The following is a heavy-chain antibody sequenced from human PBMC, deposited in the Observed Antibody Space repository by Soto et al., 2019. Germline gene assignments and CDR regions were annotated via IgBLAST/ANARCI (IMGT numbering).Heavy chain of an antibody. D-gene: IGHD5-18*01. Sequence: PGVSPRTSLAAPRFTLRSYWVPRVRQTPGKGLVWVSRINPDGSATNYADSVKGRFTISRDNAKNTLYLQMNSLRAEDTAVFYCGRGGSDSPMAPGYWGQGTLVTVSS. CDR1: RFTLRSYW. CDR3: GRGGSDSPMAPGY. J-gene: IGHJ4*02. CDR2: INPDGSAT. V-gene: IGHV3-74*01.